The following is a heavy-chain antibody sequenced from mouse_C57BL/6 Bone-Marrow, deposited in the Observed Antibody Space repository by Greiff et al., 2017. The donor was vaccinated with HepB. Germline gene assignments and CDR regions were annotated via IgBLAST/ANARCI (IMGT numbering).Heavy chain of an antibody. J-gene: IGHJ4*01. V-gene: IGHV1-42*01. CDR2: INPSTGGT. CDR3: ARMDYYGSSLPYAMDY. CDR1: GYSFTGYY. Sequence: VHVKQSGPELVKPGASVKISCKASGYSFTGYYMNWVKQSPEKSLEWIGEINPSTGGTTYNQKFKAKATLTVDKSSSTAYMQLKSLTSEDSAVYYCARMDYYGSSLPYAMDYWGQGTSVTVSS. D-gene: IGHD1-1*01.